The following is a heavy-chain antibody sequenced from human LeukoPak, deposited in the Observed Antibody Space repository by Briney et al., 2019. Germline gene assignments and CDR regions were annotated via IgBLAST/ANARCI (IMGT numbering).Heavy chain of an antibody. CDR1: GFTVSTNS. D-gene: IGHD6-13*01. J-gene: IGHJ4*02. CDR2: ISGSGGST. V-gene: IGHV3-23*01. CDR3: AKTGGIAASH. Sequence: GGSLRLSCTVSGFTVSTNSMSWVRQAPGKGLEWVSAISGSGGSTYYADSVKGRFTISRDNSKNTLYLQMNSLRAEDTAVYFCAKTGGIAASHWGQGTLVTVSS.